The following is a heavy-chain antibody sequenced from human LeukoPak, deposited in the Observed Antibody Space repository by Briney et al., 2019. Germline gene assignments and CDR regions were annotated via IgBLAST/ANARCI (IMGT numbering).Heavy chain of an antibody. CDR1: GGSIISSRYY. CDR3: GGYGYNYYDD. CDR2: IYYSGST. J-gene: IGHJ4*02. Sequence: SETLSLTCTVSGGSIISSRYYWGWIRQPPGKGLEWIGSIYYSGSTYYNPSLKSRVTISVDPSKNQFSLKLSSVTAADTAVYYCGGYGYNYYDDWGQGTLVTVSS. V-gene: IGHV4-39*01. D-gene: IGHD5-24*01.